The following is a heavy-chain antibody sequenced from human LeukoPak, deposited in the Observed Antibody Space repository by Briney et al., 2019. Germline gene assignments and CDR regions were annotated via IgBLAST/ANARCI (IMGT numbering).Heavy chain of an antibody. CDR2: TYYRSRWYY. CDR1: GDSVSSDSSA. V-gene: IGHV6-1*01. CDR3: ARDFPPFGRLQTHYYYGMDV. D-gene: IGHD4-11*01. J-gene: IGHJ6*02. Sequence: SQTLSLTCAISGDSVSSDSSAWNWFRQSPSRGLEWLGRTYYRSRWYYDYAVSVKSRITINPDTSKNQFSLKLSSVTAADTAVYYCARDFPPFGRLQTHYYYGMDVWGQGTTVTVSS.